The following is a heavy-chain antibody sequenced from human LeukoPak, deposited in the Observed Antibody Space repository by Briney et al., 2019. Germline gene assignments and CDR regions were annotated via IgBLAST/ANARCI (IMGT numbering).Heavy chain of an antibody. Sequence: ASGKVSCKASGYTFTSYGISWVRQAPGQGLEWMGWISAYNGNTNYAQKLQGRVTMTTDTSTSTAYMELRSLRSDDTAVYYCARVPVGYCSSTSCYASIQPSHEFDYWGQGTLVTVSS. D-gene: IGHD2-2*01. CDR1: GYTFTSYG. CDR3: ARVPVGYCSSTSCYASIQPSHEFDY. CDR2: ISAYNGNT. V-gene: IGHV1-18*04. J-gene: IGHJ4*02.